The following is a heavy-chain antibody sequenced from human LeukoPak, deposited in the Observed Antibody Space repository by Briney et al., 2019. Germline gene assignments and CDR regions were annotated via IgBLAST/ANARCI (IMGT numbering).Heavy chain of an antibody. V-gene: IGHV3-23*01. Sequence: GGSLRLSCAASGFTFSNYGMSWVRQAPGKGLEWVSTVDTSGGGTYYANSVKGRFTISRDNSKNTLYLRMNSLRAEDTGVYYCAKGGGKFFDYWGQGTQVTVSS. CDR1: GFTFSNYG. CDR3: AKGGGKFFDY. D-gene: IGHD3-10*01. J-gene: IGHJ4*02. CDR2: VDTSGGGT.